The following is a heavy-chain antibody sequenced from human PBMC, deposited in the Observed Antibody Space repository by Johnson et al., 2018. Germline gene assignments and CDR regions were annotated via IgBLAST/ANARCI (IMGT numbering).Heavy chain of an antibody. V-gene: IGHV3-30*18. CDR2: ISYDGRDE. CDR3: AKGGAILGPFDH. J-gene: IGHJ4*02. Sequence: QVQLVESGGGVVQPGRSLRLSCVASGLSFRTYAMDWVRQAPGKGLEWVAVISYDGRDEYYADSVKGRFTISRDNSKNTLYLQMNSLRGDDTAVYYCAKGGAILGPFDHWGQGSLVTVSS. CDR1: GLSFRTYA. D-gene: IGHD1-26*01.